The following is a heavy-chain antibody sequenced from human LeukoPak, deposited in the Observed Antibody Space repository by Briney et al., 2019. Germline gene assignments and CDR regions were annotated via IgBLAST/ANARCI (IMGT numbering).Heavy chain of an antibody. J-gene: IGHJ3*02. V-gene: IGHV3-23*01. CDR1: GFTFSSYA. CDR2: ISGSGGST. D-gene: IGHD3-22*01. Sequence: GGSLRLSCAASGFTFSSYAMSWVRQAPGKGLGWVSAISGSGGSTYYADSVKGRFTISRDNSKNTLYLQMNSLRAEDTAVYYCAKREYYDSSGPGAFDIWGQGTMVTVSS. CDR3: AKREYYDSSGPGAFDI.